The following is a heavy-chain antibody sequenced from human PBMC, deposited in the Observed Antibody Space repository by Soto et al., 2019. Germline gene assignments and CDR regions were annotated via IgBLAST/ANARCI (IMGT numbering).Heavy chain of an antibody. J-gene: IGHJ6*02. CDR2: IYYSGST. V-gene: IGHV4-31*03. CDR1: GGSISSGGYY. Sequence: KTSETLSLTCTVSGGSISSGGYYWSWIRQHPGKGLEWIGYIYYSGSTYYNPSLKSRVTISVDTSKNQFSLKLSSVTAADTAVYYCARDGSPRYCSSTSCYTDYYYGMDVWGQGTTVTVSS. CDR3: ARDGSPRYCSSTSCYTDYYYGMDV. D-gene: IGHD2-2*02.